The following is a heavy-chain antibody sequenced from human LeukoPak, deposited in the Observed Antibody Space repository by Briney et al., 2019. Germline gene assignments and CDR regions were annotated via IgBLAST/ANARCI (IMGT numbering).Heavy chain of an antibody. Sequence: PSETLSLTCTVSGGSISSGGYYWSWIRQPAGRGLEGFGRIYTSGGTNYNPSLKSRVTMSVDTSKNQFSLKLSSVTAADTAVYYCARMAVCSSTSCSPPYYYYYMDVWGKGTTVTVSS. CDR2: IYTSGGT. J-gene: IGHJ6*03. CDR1: GGSISSGGYY. D-gene: IGHD2-2*01. CDR3: ARMAVCSSTSCSPPYYYYYMDV. V-gene: IGHV4-61*02.